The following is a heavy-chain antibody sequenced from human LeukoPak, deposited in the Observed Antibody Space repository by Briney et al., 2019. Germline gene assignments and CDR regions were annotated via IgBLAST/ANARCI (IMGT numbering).Heavy chain of an antibody. CDR1: GFTFSSYD. J-gene: IGHJ4*02. V-gene: IGHV3-30*03. CDR3: ASRVVIPFDY. CDR2: ISYDGSNK. Sequence: GGSLRLSCAASGFTFSSYDMHWVRQAPGKGLEWVAVISYDGSNKNYADSVKGRFTISRDNSKNTLYLQMNSLRAEDTAVHYCASRVVIPFDYWGQGTLVTVSS. D-gene: IGHD3-3*01.